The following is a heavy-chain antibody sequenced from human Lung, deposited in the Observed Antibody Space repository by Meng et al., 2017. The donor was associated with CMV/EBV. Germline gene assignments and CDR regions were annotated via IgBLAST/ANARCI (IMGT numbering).Heavy chain of an antibody. CDR3: ARDMRIRPHNWNVNLLGY. D-gene: IGHD1-20*01. CDR2: INPNSGGT. V-gene: IGHV1-2*02. J-gene: IGHJ4*02. Sequence: TFTGYYMHWVRQDPGQELEWMGWINPNSGGTNYAQKFQGRVTMTRDTSISTAYMELSRMRSDDTAVDYCARDMRIRPHNWNVNLLGYWGQGTLVTVSS. CDR1: TFTGYY.